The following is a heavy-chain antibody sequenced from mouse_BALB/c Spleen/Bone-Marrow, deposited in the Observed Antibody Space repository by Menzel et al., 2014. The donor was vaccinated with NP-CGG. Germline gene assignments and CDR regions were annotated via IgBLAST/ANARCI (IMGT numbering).Heavy chain of an antibody. D-gene: IGHD1-1*01. Sequence: QVQLQQSGPELVKPGASVKISCKASGYTFTDYCINWVKQKPGQGLEWIGWIYPGSGNTQYNEKFKGKATLTVDTSPNTAYMQLSSLTSEGTAVYFCARPPYYYGSRPCWYFDVWGAGTTVTVSS. J-gene: IGHJ1*01. CDR2: IYPGSGNT. CDR3: ARPPYYYGSRPCWYFDV. V-gene: IGHV1-84*02. CDR1: GYTFTDYC.